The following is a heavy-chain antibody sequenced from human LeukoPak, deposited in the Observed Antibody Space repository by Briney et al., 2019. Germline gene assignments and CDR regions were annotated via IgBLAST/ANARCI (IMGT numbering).Heavy chain of an antibody. D-gene: IGHD6-19*01. J-gene: IGHJ4*02. Sequence: GGSLRLSCAASGFSFSTYGMHWVRQAPGKGLEWVAVIWYDGSKKYHADSVKGRFIISRDNSKNTLYLQMNSLRAEDTAVYYCAVVAVASEFDYWGQGTLVTVSS. V-gene: IGHV3-33*01. CDR2: IWYDGSKK. CDR1: GFSFSTYG. CDR3: AVVAVASEFDY.